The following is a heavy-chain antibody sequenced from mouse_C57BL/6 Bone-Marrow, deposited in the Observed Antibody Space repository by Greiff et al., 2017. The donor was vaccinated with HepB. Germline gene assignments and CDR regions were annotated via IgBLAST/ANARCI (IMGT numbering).Heavy chain of an antibody. Sequence: EVQLQESGPGLVKPSQSLSLTCSVTGYSITSGYYWNWIRQFPGNKLEWMGYISYDGSNNYNPSLKNRISITRDTSKNQFFLKLNSVTTEDTATYYCARVGLSNYGNYFDYWGQGTTLTVSS. CDR1: GYSITSGYY. D-gene: IGHD2-1*01. CDR3: ARVGLSNYGNYFDY. V-gene: IGHV3-6*01. CDR2: ISYDGSN. J-gene: IGHJ2*01.